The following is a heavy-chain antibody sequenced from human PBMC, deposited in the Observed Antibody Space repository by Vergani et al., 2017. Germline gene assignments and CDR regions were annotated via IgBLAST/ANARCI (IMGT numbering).Heavy chain of an antibody. D-gene: IGHD3-16*02. V-gene: IGHV4-59*11. CDR1: GGSISSHY. CDR2: IYYSGST. Sequence: QVQLQESGPGLVKPSETLSLTCTVSGGSISSHYWSWIRQPPGKGLEWIGYIYYSGSTNYNPSLKSRVTISVDTSKNQFSLKLSSVTAADTAVYYCARHLYDYVWVSYRYNYYYYGMDVWGQGTTVTVSS. J-gene: IGHJ6*02. CDR3: ARHLYDYVWVSYRYNYYYYGMDV.